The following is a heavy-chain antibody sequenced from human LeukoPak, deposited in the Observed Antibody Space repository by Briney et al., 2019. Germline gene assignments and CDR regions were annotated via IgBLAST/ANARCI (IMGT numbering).Heavy chain of an antibody. V-gene: IGHV1-69*04. J-gene: IGHJ6*02. CDR1: GGTLSSYA. Sequence: ASVKVSCKASGGTLSSYAISWVRQAPGQGLEWMGRIIPILGIANYAQKFQGRVTITADKSTSTAYMELSSLRSEDTAVYYCARTQGEKVYYYYGMDVWGQGTTVTVSS. CDR2: IIPILGIA. CDR3: ARTQGEKVYYYYGMDV.